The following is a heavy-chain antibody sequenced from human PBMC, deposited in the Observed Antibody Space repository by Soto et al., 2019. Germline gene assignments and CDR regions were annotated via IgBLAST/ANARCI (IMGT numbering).Heavy chain of an antibody. CDR3: TRDPYYDSSGPFDY. J-gene: IGHJ4*02. Sequence: PGGCLRHWCTGTGSISRANAMSWFRQAPGKGLEWVGFIRSKAYGGTTEYAASVKGRFTISRDDSKSIAYLQMNSLKTEDTAVYYCTRDPYYDSSGPFDYWGQGT. CDR2: IRSKAYGGTT. D-gene: IGHD3-22*01. CDR1: GSISRANA. V-gene: IGHV3-49*03.